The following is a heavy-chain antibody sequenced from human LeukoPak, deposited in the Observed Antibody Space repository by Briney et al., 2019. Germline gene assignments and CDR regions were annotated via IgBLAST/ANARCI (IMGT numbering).Heavy chain of an antibody. D-gene: IGHD3-3*01. CDR1: GYTLTELS. J-gene: IGHJ3*02. Sequence: GASVKVSCKVSGYTLTELSMHWVRQAPGKGLDWMGGFNPEDGETIYAQKFQGRVTMTEDTSTDTAYMELSSLRSEDTAVYYCATDSRLTYYDFWSGPYDAFDIWGQGTMVTVSS. CDR2: FNPEDGET. CDR3: ATDSRLTYYDFWSGPYDAFDI. V-gene: IGHV1-24*01.